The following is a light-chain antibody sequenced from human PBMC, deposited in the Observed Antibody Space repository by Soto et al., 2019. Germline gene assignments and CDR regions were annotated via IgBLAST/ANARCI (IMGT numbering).Light chain of an antibody. CDR3: CSSTSSNTYV. Sequence: QSALTQPASVSGSPGQSITISCTGTSSDVGGYTYVSWYQQYPGKAPKLMIYDVSYRPSGVSNRFSGSKSGNTASLTISGLEADDEADYSCCSSTSSNTYVFGTGTKLTVL. CDR2: DVS. V-gene: IGLV2-14*01. J-gene: IGLJ1*01. CDR1: SSDVGGYTY.